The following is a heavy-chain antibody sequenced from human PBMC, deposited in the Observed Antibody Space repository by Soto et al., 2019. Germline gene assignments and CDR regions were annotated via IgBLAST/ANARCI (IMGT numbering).Heavy chain of an antibody. CDR1: GYSFTSYY. CDR3: ASTVTTDYYYGMDG. CDR2: INPSGGST. Sequence: ASVKVSCKASGYSFTSYYMHWVRQAPGQGLEWMGIINPSGGSTSYAQKFQGRVTMTRDTSTSTVYMELSSLRSEDTVVYYCASTVTTDYYYGMDGWGQGTTVTVSS. J-gene: IGHJ6*02. V-gene: IGHV1-46*01. D-gene: IGHD4-4*01.